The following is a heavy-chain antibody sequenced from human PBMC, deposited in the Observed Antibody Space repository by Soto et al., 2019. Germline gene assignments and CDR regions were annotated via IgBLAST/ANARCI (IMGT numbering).Heavy chain of an antibody. CDR2: ISGSGGST. V-gene: IGHV3-23*01. CDR3: ASSGDTAMVAGNEPYYFDY. J-gene: IGHJ4*02. D-gene: IGHD5-18*01. Sequence: GGSRLSCAASGFTFSSYAMSWVRQAPGKGLEWVSAISGSGGSTYYADSVKGRFTISRDNSKNTLYLQMNSLRAEDTAVYYCASSGDTAMVAGNEPYYFDYWGQGTLVTVSS. CDR1: GFTFSSYA.